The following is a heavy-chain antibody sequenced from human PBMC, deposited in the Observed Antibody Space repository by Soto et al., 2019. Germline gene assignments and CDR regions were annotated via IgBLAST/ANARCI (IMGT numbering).Heavy chain of an antibody. D-gene: IGHD6-13*01. Sequence: EVQLLESGGGLVQPGGSLRLSCAASGFTFSSYAMSWVRQAPGKGLEWVSAISGSGGSTYYADSVKGRFAISRDNSENTLYRQMNSLRAEDTAVYYCAKENGYSSSWFEFDYWGQGTLVTVSS. V-gene: IGHV3-23*01. CDR2: ISGSGGST. J-gene: IGHJ4*02. CDR1: GFTFSSYA. CDR3: AKENGYSSSWFEFDY.